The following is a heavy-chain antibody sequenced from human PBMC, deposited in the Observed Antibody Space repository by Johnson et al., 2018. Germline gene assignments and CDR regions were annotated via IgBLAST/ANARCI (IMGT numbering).Heavy chain of an antibody. D-gene: IGHD3-16*01. CDR2: VSHDGSIT. CDR3: ARDFWGTQDY. CDR1: GFTFSGKW. V-gene: IGHV3-74*01. Sequence: VQLVQSGGGVVQPGGSRRLSCAASGFTFSGKWMQWVRQAPGKGLVWVSRVSHDGSITNYADSVKGRFTISRDNAKNTLYLQMSSLTAEDTAVYYCARDFWGTQDYWGQGTLVTVSS. J-gene: IGHJ4*02.